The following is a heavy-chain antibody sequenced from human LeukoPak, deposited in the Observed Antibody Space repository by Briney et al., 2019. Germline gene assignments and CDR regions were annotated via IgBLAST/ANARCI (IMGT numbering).Heavy chain of an antibody. J-gene: IGHJ4*02. D-gene: IGHD1-26*01. CDR3: ARQQVDYFHY. CDR1: GYSCTSYW. CDR2: ISPSDSDT. V-gene: IGHV5-51*01. Sequence: GESLKTSCKGSGYSCTSYWIGWVRQMPGKGLEWMGIISPSDSDTRYSPSFQGQVTISADKSISTAYLQWSSLKASDTAIYYCARQQVDYFHYWGQGTLVTVSS.